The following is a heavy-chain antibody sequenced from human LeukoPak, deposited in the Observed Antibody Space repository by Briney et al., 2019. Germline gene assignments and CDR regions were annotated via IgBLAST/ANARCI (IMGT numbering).Heavy chain of an antibody. V-gene: IGHV3-33*01. J-gene: IGHJ4*02. Sequence: GGSLRLSCAASGFTFSAYVMHWVRQAPGKGLEWVAILWYDGSKYYADPVKGRFTMSRDNSKNTLHLQMNSLRAEDTAVYYCARVRADSSGHDIDYWGQGTLVTVSS. CDR3: ARVRADSSGHDIDY. D-gene: IGHD3-22*01. CDR2: LWYDGSK. CDR1: GFTFSAYV.